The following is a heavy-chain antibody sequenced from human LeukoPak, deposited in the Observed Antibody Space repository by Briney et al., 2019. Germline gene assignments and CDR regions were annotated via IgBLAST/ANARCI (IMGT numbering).Heavy chain of an antibody. CDR3: ARDPLTSYSSGWYISAFDI. CDR1: GFTFSSYS. CDR2: ISSSSSYT. Sequence: PGGSLRLSCAASGFTFSSYSMNWVRQAPGKGLEWVSSISSSSSYTYYADSVKGRFTISRDNAKNSLYLQMNSLRAEDTAVYYCARDPLTSYSSGWYISAFDIWGQGTMVTVSS. V-gene: IGHV3-21*01. J-gene: IGHJ3*02. D-gene: IGHD6-19*01.